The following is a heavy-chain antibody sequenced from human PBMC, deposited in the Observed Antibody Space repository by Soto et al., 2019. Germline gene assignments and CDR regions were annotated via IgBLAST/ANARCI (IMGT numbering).Heavy chain of an antibody. CDR1: GGTFSSYA. V-gene: IGHV1-69*01. D-gene: IGHD1-1*01. J-gene: IGHJ5*02. CDR3: ARGGYKVVAEKKNWFAP. Sequence: QVQLVQSGAEVKKPGSSVKVSCKASGGTFSSYAISWVRQAPGQGLEWMGGIIPIFGTANYAQKFQGRVTIPADEPPSTAYLGLGSLRPEDTAVYYCARGGYKVVAEKKNWFAPWGQGTLSPVSS. CDR2: IIPIFGTA.